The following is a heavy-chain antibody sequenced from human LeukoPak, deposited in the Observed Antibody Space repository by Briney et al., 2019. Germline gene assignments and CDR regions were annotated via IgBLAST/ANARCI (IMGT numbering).Heavy chain of an antibody. CDR1: GYTFTGYY. CDR3: ARAQYNSSWYTPFDY. D-gene: IGHD6-13*01. Sequence: ASVKVSCKASGYTFTGYYMHWVRQAPGQGLEWMGRINPNSGGTNYAQKFQGRVTMTRDTSISTAYMELSRLRSDDTAVYYCARAQYNSSWYTPFDYRGQGTLVTASS. J-gene: IGHJ4*02. V-gene: IGHV1-2*06. CDR2: INPNSGGT.